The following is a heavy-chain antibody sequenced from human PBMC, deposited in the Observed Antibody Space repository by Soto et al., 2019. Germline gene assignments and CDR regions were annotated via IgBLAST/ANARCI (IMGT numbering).Heavy chain of an antibody. CDR3: ARAKAYYYDSSGPREFDP. V-gene: IGHV6-1*01. Sequence: PSQTLSLTCVISGDSVSIYSGAWNWIRQSPSRGLEWLGRTYYRSKWYNDYAVSVKSRITINPDTSKNQFSLQLNSVTPEDTAVYYCARAKAYYYDSSGPREFDPWGQGTLVTVSS. J-gene: IGHJ5*02. D-gene: IGHD3-22*01. CDR2: TYYRSKWYN. CDR1: GDSVSIYSGA.